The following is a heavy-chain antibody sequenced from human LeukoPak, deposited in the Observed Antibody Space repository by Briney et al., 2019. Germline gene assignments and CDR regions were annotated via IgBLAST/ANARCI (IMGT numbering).Heavy chain of an antibody. Sequence: GGSLRLSCAASGFTFSDYYMTWIRQAPGKGLEWVSYISPSSSSTDYADSVKGRFTISRDNSKNTLYLQMNSLRADDTAVYYCAKGLGYDSSGYFPFDYWGQGTLVTVSS. CDR2: ISPSSSST. CDR3: AKGLGYDSSGYFPFDY. J-gene: IGHJ4*02. CDR1: GFTFSDYY. D-gene: IGHD3-22*01. V-gene: IGHV3-11*03.